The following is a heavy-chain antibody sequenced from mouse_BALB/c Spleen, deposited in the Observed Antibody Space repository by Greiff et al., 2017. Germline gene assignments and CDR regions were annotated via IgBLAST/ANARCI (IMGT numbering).Heavy chain of an antibody. CDR3: ARGGYGSSFFDY. V-gene: IGHV5-17*02. CDR1: GFTFSSFG. D-gene: IGHD1-1*01. J-gene: IGHJ2*01. CDR2: ISSGSSTI. Sequence: EVKLMESGGGLVQPGGSRKLSCAASGFTFSSFGMHWVRQAPEKGLEWVAYISSGSSTIYYADTVKGRFTISRDNPKNTLFLQMTSLRSEDTAMYYCARGGYGSSFFDYWGQGTTLTVSS.